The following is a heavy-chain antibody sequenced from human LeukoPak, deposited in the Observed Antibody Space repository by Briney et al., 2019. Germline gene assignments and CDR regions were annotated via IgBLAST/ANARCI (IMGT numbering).Heavy chain of an antibody. J-gene: IGHJ4*02. CDR3: ARENWYKFDY. Sequence: AGGSLRLSCAASGFTFSTYSMNWVRQAPGEGLEWVSSISSSSNYVHYADSVKGRFTISRDNAKNSLYLQMNSLRAEDTALYYCARENWYKFDYWGQGTLVTVSS. V-gene: IGHV3-21*01. D-gene: IGHD1/OR15-1a*01. CDR1: GFTFSTYS. CDR2: ISSSSNYV.